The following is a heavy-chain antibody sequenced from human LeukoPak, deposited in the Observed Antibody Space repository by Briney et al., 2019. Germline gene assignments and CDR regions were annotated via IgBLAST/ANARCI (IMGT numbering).Heavy chain of an antibody. V-gene: IGHV3-66*01. D-gene: IGHD3-22*01. CDR3: ARSGEGIYYDSSGGHDY. CDR1: GFTVSSKY. Sequence: PGGSLRLSCAASGFTVSSKYMSWVRQAPGKGLEWVSVIYSGGSTYYADSVKGRFTISRDNSKNTVYLQMNSLRAEDTAVYYCARSGEGIYYDSSGGHDYWGQGTLVTVSS. J-gene: IGHJ4*02. CDR2: IYSGGST.